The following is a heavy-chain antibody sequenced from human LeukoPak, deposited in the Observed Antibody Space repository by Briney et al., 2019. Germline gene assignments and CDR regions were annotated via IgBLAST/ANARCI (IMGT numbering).Heavy chain of an antibody. CDR3: AREYGSGSYSY. CDR2: ISAYNGNT. V-gene: IGHV1-18*04. CDR1: GYTFTSYG. Sequence: ASVKVSCKASGYTFTSYGISWVRQAPGQGLEWMGWISAYNGNTNYAQKLQGRVTMTTDTSTSTACMELRSLRSDDTAVYYCAREYGSGSYSYWGQGTLVTVSS. D-gene: IGHD3-10*01. J-gene: IGHJ4*02.